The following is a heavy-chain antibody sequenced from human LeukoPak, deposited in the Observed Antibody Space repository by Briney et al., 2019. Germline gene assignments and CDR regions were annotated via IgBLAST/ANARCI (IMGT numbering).Heavy chain of an antibody. V-gene: IGHV1-69*05. CDR2: IIPIFGTA. CDR3: ASSTANYDSSGYPYYYYYYMDV. D-gene: IGHD3-22*01. CDR1: GGTFSSYA. Sequence: SVKVSCKASGGTFSSYAISWVRQAPGQGLEWMGGIIPIFGTANYAQKFQGRVTITTDESTSTAYMELSSLRSEDTAVYYCASSTANYDSSGYPYYYYYYMDVWGKGTTVTVSS. J-gene: IGHJ6*03.